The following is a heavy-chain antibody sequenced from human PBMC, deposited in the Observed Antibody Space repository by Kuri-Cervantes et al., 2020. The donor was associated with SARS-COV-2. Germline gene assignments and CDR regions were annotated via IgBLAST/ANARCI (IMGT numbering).Heavy chain of an antibody. Sequence: GSLRLSCTVSGGSISSSSYYWGWIRQPPGKGLEWIGSIYYSGSTYYNPSLKSRVTISVDTSKNQFSLKLSSVTAADTAVYYCARDREWELLHAGAFDIWGQGTMVTVSS. CDR2: IYYSGST. CDR3: ARDREWELLHAGAFDI. CDR1: GGSISSSSYY. V-gene: IGHV4-39*02. D-gene: IGHD1-26*01. J-gene: IGHJ3*02.